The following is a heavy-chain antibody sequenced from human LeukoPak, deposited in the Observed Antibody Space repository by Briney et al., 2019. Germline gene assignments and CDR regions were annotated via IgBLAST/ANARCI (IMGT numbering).Heavy chain of an antibody. V-gene: IGHV4-61*02. CDR2: IYTSGST. CDR3: ARDNLDYDILTGYSQYYFDY. D-gene: IGHD3-9*01. Sequence: SETLSLTCTVSGGSISSGSYYRSWIRQPAGKGLEWIGRIYTSGSTNYNPSLKSRVTISVDTSKNQFSLKLSSVTAADTAVYYCARDNLDYDILTGYSQYYFDYWGQGTLVTVSS. CDR1: GGSISSGSYY. J-gene: IGHJ4*02.